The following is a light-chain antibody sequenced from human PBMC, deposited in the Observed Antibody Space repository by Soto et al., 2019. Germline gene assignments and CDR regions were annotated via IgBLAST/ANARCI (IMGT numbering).Light chain of an antibody. CDR3: QQYITYPYA. J-gene: IGKJ1*01. CDR2: EAS. Sequence: DIQMTQSPSTLSASVGDRVTITCRASQSTSTWLAWYQQRPGKTPKLLISEASKLESGVRSRFRGSGSGTEFPLTISSLQPDDFATYYCQQYITYPYAFGQGTKVEIK. V-gene: IGKV1-5*03. CDR1: QSTSTW.